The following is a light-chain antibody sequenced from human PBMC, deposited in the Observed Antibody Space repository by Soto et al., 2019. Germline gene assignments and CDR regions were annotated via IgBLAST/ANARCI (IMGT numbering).Light chain of an antibody. J-gene: IGKJ1*01. CDR3: QQYYNIPPWT. CDR2: WAS. CDR1: QSVLYRSTNKNY. Sequence: DIVMTQSPDSLAVSLGERATINCKSSQSVLYRSTNKNYLAWYQQKPGQPPKLLIDWASTRRPGVPDRFSGSGSGTDLTLTISSLQAEDVAVYYCQQYYNIPPWTFGQGTKVQIK. V-gene: IGKV4-1*01.